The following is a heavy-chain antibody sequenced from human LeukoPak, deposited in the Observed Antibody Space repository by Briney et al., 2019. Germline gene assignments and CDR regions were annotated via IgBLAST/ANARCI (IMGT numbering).Heavy chain of an antibody. Sequence: SETLSLTCAVYGGSFSGYYWSWIRQPPGKGLDWIGEINHSGSTNYNPCLKSRVTIPVDTSKNQFSLKLSSVTAADTAVYYCAKRKAGYCSSGSCYSLDYWGQGTLVTVSS. V-gene: IGHV4-34*01. D-gene: IGHD2-15*01. CDR3: AKRKAGYCSSGSCYSLDY. CDR1: GGSFSGYY. J-gene: IGHJ4*02. CDR2: INHSGST.